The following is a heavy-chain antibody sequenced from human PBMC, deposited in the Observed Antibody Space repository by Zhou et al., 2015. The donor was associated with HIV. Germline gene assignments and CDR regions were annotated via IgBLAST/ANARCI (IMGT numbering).Heavy chain of an antibody. CDR3: ARDPTTGNPPLKNAFDI. V-gene: IGHV3-21*01. Sequence: EVQLVESGGGLIQPGGSLRLSCVVYGFNFNNTWMSWVRQAPGKGLEWVASISSSSSDIYYADSVKGRFTLSRDNVKKSLFLQMNSLRAEDTAVYYCARDPTTGNPPLKNAFDIWGQGTMVTVSS. CDR1: GFNFNNTW. CDR2: ISSSSSDI. D-gene: IGHD3-9*01. J-gene: IGHJ3*02.